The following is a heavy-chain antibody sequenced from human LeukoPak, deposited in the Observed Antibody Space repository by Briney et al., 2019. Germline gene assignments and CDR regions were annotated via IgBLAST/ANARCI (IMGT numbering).Heavy chain of an antibody. Sequence: SETLSLTCTVSGGSISSSSYYWGWIRQPPGKGLEWIGSIYYSGSTYYNPSLKSRVTISVDTSKNQFSLKLSSVTAADTAVYYYARQRWLVLIDYWGPGTLVTVSS. V-gene: IGHV4-39*01. CDR1: GGSISSSSYY. CDR2: IYYSGST. CDR3: ARQRWLVLIDY. D-gene: IGHD6-19*01. J-gene: IGHJ4*02.